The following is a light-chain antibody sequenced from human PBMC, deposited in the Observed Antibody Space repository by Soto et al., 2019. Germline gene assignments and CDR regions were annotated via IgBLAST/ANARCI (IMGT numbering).Light chain of an antibody. V-gene: IGKV3-20*01. J-gene: IGKJ1*01. Sequence: EIVLTQSPGTLSLSPGERATLFCRASQSVRSSYLAWFQQRPGQAPRLLIYGASSRATGIPDRFSGSGSGTDFTLTISRLEPEDLGMYYCQKYGNSPRTFGQGTKVEIK. CDR3: QKYGNSPRT. CDR2: GAS. CDR1: QSVRSSY.